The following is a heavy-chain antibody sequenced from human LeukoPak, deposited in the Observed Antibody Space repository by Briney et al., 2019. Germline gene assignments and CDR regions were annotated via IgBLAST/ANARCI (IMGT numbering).Heavy chain of an antibody. CDR3: ARPAMSFYYYMDV. D-gene: IGHD2-2*01. V-gene: IGHV4-39*01. Sequence: PSETPSLTCTVSGGSISSSSSYWGWIRQPPGKGLEWIGSISYSGSTSYNPSLKSRVTISVDTSNNQFSLKLSSVTAADTAVYYCARPAMSFYYYMDVWGKGTTVTVSS. CDR1: GGSISSSSSY. CDR2: ISYSGST. J-gene: IGHJ6*03.